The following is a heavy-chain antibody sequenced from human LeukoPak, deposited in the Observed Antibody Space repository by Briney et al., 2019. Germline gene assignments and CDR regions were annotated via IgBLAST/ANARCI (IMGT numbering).Heavy chain of an antibody. CDR2: IIPIFGTA. CDR3: ASPGYCSSTSCYPYYFDY. CDR1: GGTFSSYA. V-gene: IGHV1-69*13. Sequence: GASVKVSCKASGGTFSSYAISWVRQAPGQGLGWMGGIIPIFGTANYAQKFQGRVTITADESTSTAYMELSSLRSEDTAVYYCASPGYCSSTSCYPYYFDYWGQGTLVTVSS. J-gene: IGHJ4*02. D-gene: IGHD2-2*01.